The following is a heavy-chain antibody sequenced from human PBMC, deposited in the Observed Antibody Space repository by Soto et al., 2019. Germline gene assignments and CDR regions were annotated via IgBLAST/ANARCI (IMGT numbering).Heavy chain of an antibody. CDR3: ARLSSWYGDYYYGMDV. D-gene: IGHD6-13*01. CDR1: GYTFTSYG. V-gene: IGHV1-18*01. CDR2: ISAYNGNT. Sequence: AASVKVSCKASGYTFTSYGISWVRQAPGQGLEWMGWISAYNGNTNYAQKLQGRATMTTDTSTSTAYMELRSLRSDDTAVYYCARLSSWYGDYYYGMDVWGQGTTVTVSS. J-gene: IGHJ6*02.